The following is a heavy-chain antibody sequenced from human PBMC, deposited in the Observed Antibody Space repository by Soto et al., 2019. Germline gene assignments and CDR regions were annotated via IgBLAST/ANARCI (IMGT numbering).Heavy chain of an antibody. Sequence: ASVKVSCKASGYTFTSYGISWVRQAPGQGLEWMGWIIANNGKTNYAQKFQGRVTITTDKSTSTAYMELSSLRSEDTAVYYCASSVVKDYYDSSGYYPPPWGQGTLVTVSS. D-gene: IGHD3-22*01. CDR2: IIANNGKT. J-gene: IGHJ5*02. CDR3: ASSVVKDYYDSSGYYPPP. V-gene: IGHV1-18*01. CDR1: GYTFTSYG.